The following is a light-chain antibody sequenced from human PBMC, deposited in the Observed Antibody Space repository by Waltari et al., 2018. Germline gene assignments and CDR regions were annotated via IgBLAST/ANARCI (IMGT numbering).Light chain of an antibody. J-gene: IGLJ2*01. CDR2: EVS. CDR3: CSYAGSYTSYVV. V-gene: IGLV2-23*02. CDR1: TSDVGSYNL. Sequence: QSALTQPASVSGSPGQSITISCTGTTSDVGSYNLVSWSQQHPGKAPKLIIYEVSQRPSGVSNRFSGSKSGNTASLTISGLQAEDEADYHCCSYAGSYTSYVVFGGGTKLTVL.